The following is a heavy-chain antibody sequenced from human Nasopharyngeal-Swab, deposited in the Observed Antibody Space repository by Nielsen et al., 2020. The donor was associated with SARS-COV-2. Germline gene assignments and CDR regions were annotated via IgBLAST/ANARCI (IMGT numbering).Heavy chain of an antibody. Sequence: WILQPPGKGLEWIGYIYYSGSTYYNPSLKSRVTISVDTSKNQFSLKLSSVTAADTAVYYCARTRAHYDILTGYYIPQQYYFDYWGQGTLVTVSS. J-gene: IGHJ4*02. CDR2: IYYSGST. CDR3: ARTRAHYDILTGYYIPQQYYFDY. D-gene: IGHD3-9*01. V-gene: IGHV4-31*02.